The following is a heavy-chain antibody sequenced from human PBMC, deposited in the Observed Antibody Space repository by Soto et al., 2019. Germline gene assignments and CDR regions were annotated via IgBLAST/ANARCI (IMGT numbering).Heavy chain of an antibody. D-gene: IGHD2-2*01. J-gene: IGHJ4*02. V-gene: IGHV1-2*02. CDR1: GYTFTGYY. CDR2: INPNSGGT. Sequence: ASVKVSCKASGYTFTGYYMHWVRQAPGQGLEWMGWINPNSGGTNYAQKFQGRVTMTRDTSISTAYMELSRLRSDDTAVYYCARDIRGGDIVVVPAAQLDYWGQGTLVTVS. CDR3: ARDIRGGDIVVVPAAQLDY.